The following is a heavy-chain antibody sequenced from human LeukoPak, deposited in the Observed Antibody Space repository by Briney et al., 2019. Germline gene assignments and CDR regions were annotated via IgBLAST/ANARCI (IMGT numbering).Heavy chain of an antibody. CDR2: IIPIFGTA. Sequence: SVKVSCKASGGTFSSYAISWVRQAPGQGLEWMGRIIPIFGTANYAQKFQGRVTITTDESTSTAYMELSSPRSEDTAVYYCARSREEERLRFLEWSIPANDAFDIGGRGTMVTVSS. CDR3: ARSREEERLRFLEWSIPANDAFDI. V-gene: IGHV1-69*05. J-gene: IGHJ3*02. D-gene: IGHD3-3*01. CDR1: GGTFSSYA.